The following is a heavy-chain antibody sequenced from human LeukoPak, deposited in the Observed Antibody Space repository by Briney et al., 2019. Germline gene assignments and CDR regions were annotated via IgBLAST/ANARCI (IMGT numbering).Heavy chain of an antibody. J-gene: IGHJ4*02. V-gene: IGHV3-23*01. CDR2: ISGSGGST. D-gene: IGHD6-6*01. Sequence: PGGSLRLSCAASGFTFSSYGMSWVRQAPGKGLEWVSAISGSGGSTYYADSVKGRFTISRDNSKNTLYLQMNSLRAEDTAVYYCAKAGQGIAARLGFDYWGQGTLVTVSS. CDR1: GFTFSSYG. CDR3: AKAGQGIAARLGFDY.